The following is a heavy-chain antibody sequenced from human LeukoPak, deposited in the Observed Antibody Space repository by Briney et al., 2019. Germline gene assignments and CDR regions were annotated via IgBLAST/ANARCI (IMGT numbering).Heavy chain of an antibody. J-gene: IGHJ4*02. CDR3: ARVRFHDYVWGSYRLGYYFDY. Sequence: SETLSLTCAVYGGSFSGYYWSWIRQPPGKGLEWIGQINHSGSTNYNPSLKSRVTISVDTSKNQFSLKLSSVTAADTAVYYCARVRFHDYVWGSYRLGYYFDYWGQGTLVTVSS. CDR1: GGSFSGYY. V-gene: IGHV4-34*01. D-gene: IGHD3-16*02. CDR2: INHSGST.